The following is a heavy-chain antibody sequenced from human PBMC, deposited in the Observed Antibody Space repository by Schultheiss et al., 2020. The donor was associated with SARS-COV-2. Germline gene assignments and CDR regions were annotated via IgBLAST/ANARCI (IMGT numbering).Heavy chain of an antibody. Sequence: GGSLRLSCAASGFTFSSYAMHWVRQAPGKGLEWVAVISYDGSNKYYADSVKGRFTISRDNSKNTLYLQMNSLRGEDTAVYYCARVSGDYHDYWGQGTLVTVSS. CDR1: GFTFSSYA. CDR3: ARVSGDYHDY. D-gene: IGHD4-17*01. J-gene: IGHJ4*02. V-gene: IGHV3-30*04. CDR2: ISYDGSNK.